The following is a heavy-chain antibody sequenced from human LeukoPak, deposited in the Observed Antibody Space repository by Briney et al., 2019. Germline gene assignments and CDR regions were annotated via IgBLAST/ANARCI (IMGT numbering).Heavy chain of an antibody. CDR2: ISGSGGTT. CDR1: GFTFSNYG. V-gene: IGHV3-23*01. Sequence: GGTLRLSCAASGFTFSNYGMNWVRQSPGKGLEWVSTISGSGGTTYYADSVKGRFTISRDNSKNTLYLQMNSLIPEDTALYYCAKDQRGYSYGYYFDYWGQGALVTVSS. J-gene: IGHJ4*02. CDR3: AKDQRGYSYGYYFDY. D-gene: IGHD5-18*01.